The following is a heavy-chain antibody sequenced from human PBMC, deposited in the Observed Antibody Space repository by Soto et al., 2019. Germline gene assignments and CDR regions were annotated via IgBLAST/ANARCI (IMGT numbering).Heavy chain of an antibody. CDR3: ASQHYYDSSGYYVFY. D-gene: IGHD3-22*01. CDR2: IHYSGST. Sequence: SETLSLTCTVSCGSISSYIYYWGLIRQPPGKGLEGIGNIHYSGSTYHDSSLQSRVTISIDTSKNQFSLKLSSVTATDTAVYYCASQHYYDSSGYYVFYWGQGTLVTVS. V-gene: IGHV4-39*01. J-gene: IGHJ4*02. CDR1: CGSISSYIYY.